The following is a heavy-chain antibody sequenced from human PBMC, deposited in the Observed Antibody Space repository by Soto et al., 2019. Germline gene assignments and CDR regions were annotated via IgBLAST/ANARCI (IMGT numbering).Heavy chain of an antibody. CDR3: ARDHPTVMTTVTTRPYDY. J-gene: IGHJ4*02. CDR1: GFTCSDYY. D-gene: IGHD4-4*01. CDR2: ISSSGSTI. V-gene: IGHV3-11*01. Sequence: AGVSMRLSYAASGFTCSDYYMSWIRQAPGKGLEWVSYISSSGSTIYYADSVKGRFTISRDNAKNSLYLQMNSLRAEDTAVYYCARDHPTVMTTVTTRPYDYWGQGTLVTVSS.